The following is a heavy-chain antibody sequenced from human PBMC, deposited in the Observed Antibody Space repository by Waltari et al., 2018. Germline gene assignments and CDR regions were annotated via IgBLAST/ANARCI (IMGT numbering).Heavy chain of an antibody. J-gene: IGHJ4*02. Sequence: QVQLVESGGGVVQPGRSLRLSCAASGFTFSSYGMHWVRQAPGKGLEWVAVKSDDGSNKYYANSVNGRFTISRDNAKNTLYLQMNSLRAEDTAVYYCAKVGSGYDLGGYFDYWGQGTLVTVSS. CDR1: GFTFSSYG. D-gene: IGHD5-12*01. CDR2: KSDDGSNK. V-gene: IGHV3-30*18. CDR3: AKVGSGYDLGGYFDY.